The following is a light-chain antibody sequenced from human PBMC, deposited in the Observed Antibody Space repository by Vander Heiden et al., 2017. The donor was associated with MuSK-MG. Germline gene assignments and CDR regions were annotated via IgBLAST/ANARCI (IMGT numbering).Light chain of an antibody. J-gene: IGKJ2*01. CDR3: QQSYSTPST. Sequence: IQMTQSPSSLSASVGDRVTITCRASQRISSYLNWYQQKPGKAPKLLIYAASSLQRGVQSRFSGSGSGTDFTLTISRLQPEDFATYYCQQSYSTPSTFGQGTKLEIK. V-gene: IGKV1-39*01. CDR2: AAS. CDR1: QRISSY.